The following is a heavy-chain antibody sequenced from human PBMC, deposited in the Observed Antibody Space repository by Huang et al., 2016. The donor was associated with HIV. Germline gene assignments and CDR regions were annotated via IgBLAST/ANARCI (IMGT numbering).Heavy chain of an antibody. CDR3: ARGQGGYYYYYMDV. Sequence: QVQLQQWGAGLLRPSETLSLTCAVYGGSFSGYYGTWIRQPPGKGLEWIGEINPSESTNSNPSLKSRVTISVDTSRNQFSLTLTSVTAADTAVYYCARGQGGYYYYYMDVWGKGTTVTVSS. J-gene: IGHJ6*03. CDR2: INPSEST. V-gene: IGHV4-34*01. CDR1: GGSFSGYY.